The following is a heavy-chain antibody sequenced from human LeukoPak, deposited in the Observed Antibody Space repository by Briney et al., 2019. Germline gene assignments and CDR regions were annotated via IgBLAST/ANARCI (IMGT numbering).Heavy chain of an antibody. D-gene: IGHD2-15*01. CDR3: ARGPRASIVVVVAATWGFDP. CDR1: GGSISRYY. J-gene: IGHJ5*02. V-gene: IGHV4-59*12. CDR2: LYYSGTT. Sequence: PSETLSLTCTVSGGSISRYYWNWLRQPPGKGLEWLGNLYYSGTTSYNPSLKSRVTISVDTSKNQFSLKLSSVTAADTAVYYCARGPRASIVVVVAATWGFDPWGQGTLVTVSS.